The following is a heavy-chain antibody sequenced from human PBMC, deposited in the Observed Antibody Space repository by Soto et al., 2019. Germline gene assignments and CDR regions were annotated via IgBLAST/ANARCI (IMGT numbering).Heavy chain of an antibody. D-gene: IGHD3-10*02. CDR3: TTYVRARLGYYGMDV. CDR1: GFTFSNAW. CDR2: IKSKTDGGTT. Sequence: EVQLVESGGGLVKPGGSLRLSCAASGFTFSNAWMNWVRQAPGKGLEWVGRIKSKTDGGTTDYAAPVKGRFTISRDDSKNTLYLQMNSLKTEDTAVYYCTTYVRARLGYYGMDVWGQGTTVTVSS. J-gene: IGHJ6*02. V-gene: IGHV3-15*07.